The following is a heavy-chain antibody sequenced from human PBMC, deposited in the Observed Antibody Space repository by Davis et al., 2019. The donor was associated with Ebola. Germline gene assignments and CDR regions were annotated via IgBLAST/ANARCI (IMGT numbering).Heavy chain of an antibody. D-gene: IGHD3-16*02. CDR2: IRSKAYGGTT. Sequence: PGGSLRLSCAASGFTFSDYYMSWIRQAPGKGLEWVGFIRSKAYGGTTEYAASVKGRFTISRDDSKSIAYLQMNSLKTEDTAVYYCTRDGEFGGVIVKWGQGTLVTVSS. J-gene: IGHJ4*02. CDR1: GFTFSDYY. V-gene: IGHV3-49*03. CDR3: TRDGEFGGVIVK.